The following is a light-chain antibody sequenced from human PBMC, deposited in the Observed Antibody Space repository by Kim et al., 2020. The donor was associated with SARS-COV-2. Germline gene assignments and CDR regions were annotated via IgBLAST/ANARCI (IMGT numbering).Light chain of an antibody. J-gene: IGLJ2*01. CDR1: KLGDKY. V-gene: IGLV3-1*01. Sequence: SYELTQPPSVSVSPGQTASITCPGDKLGDKYACWYQQKPGQSPVLVIYQDSKRPSGIPERFSGSNSGHTATLTISGTQAMDEADYYCQAWDSRTVVFGGG. CDR2: QDS. CDR3: QAWDSRTVV.